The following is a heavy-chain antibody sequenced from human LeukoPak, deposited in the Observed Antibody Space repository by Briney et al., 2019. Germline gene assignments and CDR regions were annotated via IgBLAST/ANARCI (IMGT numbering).Heavy chain of an antibody. CDR3: ARRGYCSSTSCYNGFDY. D-gene: IGHD2-2*02. CDR2: INPNSGGT. CDR1: GYTFTGYY. V-gene: IGHV1-2*06. J-gene: IGHJ4*02. Sequence: ASVKVSCKASGYTFTGYYMHWVRQAPGQGLEWMGRINPNSGGTNYAQKFQGRVTMTRDTSISIAYMELSRLRSDDTAVYYCARRGYCSSTSCYNGFDYWGQGTLVTVSS.